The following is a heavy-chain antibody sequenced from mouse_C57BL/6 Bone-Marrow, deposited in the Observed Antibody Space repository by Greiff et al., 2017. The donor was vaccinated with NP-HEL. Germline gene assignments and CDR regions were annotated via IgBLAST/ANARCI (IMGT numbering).Heavy chain of an antibody. Sequence: LQQSGPELVKPGASVKISCKASGYTFTDYYMNWVKQSHGKSLEWIGDINPNNGGTSYNQKIKGKATLTVDKYSSTAYMELRSLTSEDSAVYYCARVLRYAMDYWGQGTSVTVSS. J-gene: IGHJ4*01. CDR3: ARVLRYAMDY. D-gene: IGHD1-1*01. V-gene: IGHV1-26*01. CDR2: INPNNGGT. CDR1: GYTFTDYY.